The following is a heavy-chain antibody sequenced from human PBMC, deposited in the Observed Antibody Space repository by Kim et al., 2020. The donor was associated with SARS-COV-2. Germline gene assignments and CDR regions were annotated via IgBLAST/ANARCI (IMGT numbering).Heavy chain of an antibody. CDR2: INWNGGST. CDR3: ARHRGGGSCYDRNDYYDSSGYCSNWFDP. Sequence: GGSLRLSCAASGFTFDDYGMSWVRQAPGKGLEWVSGINWNGGSTGYADSVKGRFTISRDNAKNSLYLQMNSLRAEDTALYYCARHRGGGSCYDRNDYYDSSGYCSNWFDPWGQGTLVTVSS. V-gene: IGHV3-20*04. J-gene: IGHJ5*02. D-gene: IGHD3-22*01. CDR1: GFTFDDYG.